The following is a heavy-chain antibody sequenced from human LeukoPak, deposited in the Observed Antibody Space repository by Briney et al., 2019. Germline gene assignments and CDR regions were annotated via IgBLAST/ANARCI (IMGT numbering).Heavy chain of an antibody. CDR3: AGDSSYYYDSSGYYVY. Sequence: PSETLSLTCTVSGGSISSSSYYWGWIRQPPGKGLEWIGSIYHSGSTYYNPSLKSRVTISVDTSKNQFSLKLSSVTAADTAVYYCAGDSSYYYDSSGYYVYWGQGTLVTVSS. CDR1: GGSISSSSYY. CDR2: IYHSGST. J-gene: IGHJ4*02. D-gene: IGHD3-22*01. V-gene: IGHV4-39*07.